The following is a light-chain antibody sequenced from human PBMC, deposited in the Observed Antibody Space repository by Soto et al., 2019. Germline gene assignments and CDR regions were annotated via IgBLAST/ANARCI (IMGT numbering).Light chain of an antibody. CDR1: QDIDRW. V-gene: IGKV1-12*02. CDR2: GGF. CDR3: QQAKSLPST. J-gene: IGKJ2*01. Sequence: DIPMTQSPSSVSGAVGGRVSITCRASQDIDRWLAWYQQRPVKAPKLLIYGGFNLLSGVPSRFSGRGAEKDYTLTISTLQAEDFATYYCQQAKSLPSTFGQGTKLEIK.